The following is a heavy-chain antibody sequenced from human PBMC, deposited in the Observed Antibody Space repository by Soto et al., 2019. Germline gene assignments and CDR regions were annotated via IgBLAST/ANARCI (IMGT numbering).Heavy chain of an antibody. CDR2: MNPNSGNT. CDR3: ARGASASIQLWLRENSFDY. CDR1: GYTFTSYD. Sequence: ASVKVSCKASGYTFTSYDINWVRKATGQGLEWMGWMNPNSGNTGYAQKYQCRVTMTRNTSISTAYMELSSLRSEDTAVYYCARGASASIQLWLRENSFDYWGQGTLVTVSS. D-gene: IGHD5-18*01. V-gene: IGHV1-8*01. J-gene: IGHJ4*02.